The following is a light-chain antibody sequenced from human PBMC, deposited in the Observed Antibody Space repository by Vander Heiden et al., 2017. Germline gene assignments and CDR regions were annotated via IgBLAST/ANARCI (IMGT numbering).Light chain of an antibody. CDR2: EGI. Sequence: QSALTQPASVSGSPGQSLTLSCPGTSSEVGSEKGVSWYQQHPGKAPKLIIYEGIKRPSGVSNRFSGSPSGNTASLTISGLQPEDEADYYCCSYVGSRVYVFGTGTKVTVL. CDR1: SSEVGSEKG. V-gene: IGLV2-23*01. CDR3: CSYVGSRVYV. J-gene: IGLJ1*01.